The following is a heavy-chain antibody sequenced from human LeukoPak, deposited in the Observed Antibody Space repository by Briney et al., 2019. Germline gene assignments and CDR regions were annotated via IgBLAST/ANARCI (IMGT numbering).Heavy chain of an antibody. D-gene: IGHD3-22*01. Sequence: PGGSLRLSCAASGFTFSSYAMSWVRQAPGKGLEWVSAISGSGGSTYYADSVKGRFTISRDNSKNTLYLQMNSLRAEDTAVYYCAKDSTGGKCYYDSSGRGPFDYWGQGTLVTVSS. CDR1: GFTFSSYA. CDR2: ISGSGGST. J-gene: IGHJ4*02. V-gene: IGHV3-23*01. CDR3: AKDSTGGKCYYDSSGRGPFDY.